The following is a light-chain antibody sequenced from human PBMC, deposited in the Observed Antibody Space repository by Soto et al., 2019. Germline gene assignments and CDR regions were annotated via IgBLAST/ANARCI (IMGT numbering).Light chain of an antibody. J-gene: IGKJ4*01. CDR3: QQSSSTPLT. CDR1: QSIGSY. Sequence: IRMTQSPASLSASVGDRVTITCRASQSIGSYLSWYQQKPGRAPRLLIYSASNLQTGVPSRFSGSGSGTDFTLTIRSLQPEDFATYYCQQSSSTPLTFGGGTKVDIK. V-gene: IGKV1-39*01. CDR2: SAS.